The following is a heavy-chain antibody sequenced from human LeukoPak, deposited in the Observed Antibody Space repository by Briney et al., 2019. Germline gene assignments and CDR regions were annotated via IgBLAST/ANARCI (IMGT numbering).Heavy chain of an antibody. V-gene: IGHV4-4*07. Sequence: SETLSLTCTVSGASISSFYWSWIRQPAGKGLEWIGRVFTSGNNNYNPSLKSRVTMSGDRSKNQFSLKLSSVTAADTAVYYCARVGDSATYFDYWGQGTLVTVSS. CDR2: VFTSGNN. J-gene: IGHJ4*02. CDR1: GASISSFY. D-gene: IGHD2-21*02. CDR3: ARVGDSATYFDY.